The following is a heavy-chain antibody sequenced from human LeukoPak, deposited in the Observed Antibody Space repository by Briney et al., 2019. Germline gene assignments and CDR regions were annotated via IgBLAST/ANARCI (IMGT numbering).Heavy chain of an antibody. J-gene: IGHJ6*02. CDR2: IYYSGST. D-gene: IGHD3-10*01. CDR3: AREISTYGSGSYSSRLDYYYGMDV. V-gene: IGHV4-59*06. Sequence: SETLSLTCTVSGGSISSYYWSWIRQHPGKGLEWIGYIYYSGSTYYNPPLKSRVTISVDTSKNQFSLKLSSVTAADTAVYYCAREISTYGSGSYSSRLDYYYGMDVWGQGTTVTVPS. CDR1: GGSISSYY.